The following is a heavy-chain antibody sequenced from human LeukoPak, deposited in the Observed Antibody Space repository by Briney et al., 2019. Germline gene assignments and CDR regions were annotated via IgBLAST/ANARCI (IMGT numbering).Heavy chain of an antibody. CDR1: GFGFIAYW. CDR3: ARDPSISVAGLDY. J-gene: IGHJ4*02. V-gene: IGHV3-7*01. D-gene: IGHD6-19*01. Sequence: GGSLRLSCKASGFGFIAYWMTWVRQAPGKGLEWVANIKEDGSEKYYVDSVKGRFTISRDNAKNSLYLQMHSLRAEDTAVYYCARDPSISVAGLDYWGQGTLVTVSS. CDR2: IKEDGSEK.